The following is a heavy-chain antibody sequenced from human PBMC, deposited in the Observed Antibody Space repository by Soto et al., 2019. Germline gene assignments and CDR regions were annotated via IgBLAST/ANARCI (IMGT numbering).Heavy chain of an antibody. D-gene: IGHD3-3*01. Sequence: ASVKVSCKASGYTFTGYYMHWARQAPGQGLEWMGWISPNNGNTNYAQKLQGRVTMTTDTSTSTAYMELRSLRSDDTAVYYCARDRVPIFGVVTQPFDYWGQGTLVTVSS. V-gene: IGHV1-18*04. J-gene: IGHJ4*02. CDR1: GYTFTGYY. CDR2: ISPNNGNT. CDR3: ARDRVPIFGVVTQPFDY.